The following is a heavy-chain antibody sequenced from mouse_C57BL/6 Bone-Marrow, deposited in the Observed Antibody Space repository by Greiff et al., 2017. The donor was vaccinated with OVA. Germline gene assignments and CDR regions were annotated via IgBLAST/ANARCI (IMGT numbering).Heavy chain of an antibody. CDR1: GYSITSGYD. Sequence: VQLKESGPGMVKPSQSLSLTCTVTGYSITSGYDWHWIRHFPGNKLEWMGYISYSGSTNYNPSLKSRISITHDTSKNHFFLKLNSVTTEDTATYYCARVGYGYAMDYWGQGTSVTVSS. CDR2: ISYSGST. V-gene: IGHV3-1*01. CDR3: ARVGYGYAMDY. J-gene: IGHJ4*01. D-gene: IGHD2-2*01.